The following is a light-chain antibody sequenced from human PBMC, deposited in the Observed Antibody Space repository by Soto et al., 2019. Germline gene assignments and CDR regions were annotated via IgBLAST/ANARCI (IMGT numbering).Light chain of an antibody. J-gene: IGLJ1*01. V-gene: IGLV2-14*01. Sequence: QSVLTQPASVSGSPGQSITISCTGTSSDVGSYNHVSWHQHHPGKAPKLMIYEVSNRPSGVSDRFSGSKSGDTASLTISGLQAEDEADYYCSSYTSSSTRVFGTGTKLTVL. CDR1: SSDVGSYNH. CDR3: SSYTSSSTRV. CDR2: EVS.